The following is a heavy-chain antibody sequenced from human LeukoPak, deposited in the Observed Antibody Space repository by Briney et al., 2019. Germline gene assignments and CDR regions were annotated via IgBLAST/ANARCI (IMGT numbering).Heavy chain of an antibody. V-gene: IGHV1-46*01. CDR1: GYTFTSYY. CDR2: INPSGGST. Sequence: ASVKVSCKASGYTFTSYYMHWVRQAPGQGLEWMGIINPSGGSTSYAQKFQGRVTMTRDTSTSTVYMELSSLRSEDTAVYYCARYRRRYYDSSGYYNYGMDVWGQGTTFTVSS. CDR3: ARYRRRYYDSSGYYNYGMDV. D-gene: IGHD3-22*01. J-gene: IGHJ6*02.